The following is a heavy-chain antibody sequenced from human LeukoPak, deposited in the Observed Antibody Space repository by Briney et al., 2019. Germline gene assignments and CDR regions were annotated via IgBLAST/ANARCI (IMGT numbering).Heavy chain of an antibody. D-gene: IGHD6-6*01. J-gene: IGHJ6*03. V-gene: IGHV3-11*01. CDR1: GFTFSDYY. CDR2: ISSSGSTI. Sequence: GGSLRLSCAASGFTFSDYYMSWIRQAPGKGLEWVSYISSSGSTIYYADSVKGRFTISRDNAKNSLYLQMNSLRAEDTAVYYCARDEWQLVFDYYYYYYMDVWGKGTTVTVSS. CDR3: ARDEWQLVFDYYYYYYMDV.